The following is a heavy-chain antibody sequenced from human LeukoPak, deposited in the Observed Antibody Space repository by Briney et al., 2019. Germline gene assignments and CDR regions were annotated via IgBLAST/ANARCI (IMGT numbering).Heavy chain of an antibody. CDR1: GYTLTELS. CDR2: FDTEGGET. V-gene: IGHV1-24*01. Sequence: GGSVKVSCKVSGYTLTELSMHWVRQAPGKGLEWVGGFDTEGGETIYAQKLEGRVTMSEDTSTDTAYMELSRRRAEDTAVYYCATPIAVAGTFDYWGQGPLVTVSS. J-gene: IGHJ4*02. D-gene: IGHD6-19*01. CDR3: ATPIAVAGTFDY.